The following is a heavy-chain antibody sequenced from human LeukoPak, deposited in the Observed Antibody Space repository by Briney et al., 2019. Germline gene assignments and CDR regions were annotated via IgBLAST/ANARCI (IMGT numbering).Heavy chain of an antibody. CDR2: IYTSGST. D-gene: IGHD3-22*01. CDR3: AREGDSSGYYYANLGY. V-gene: IGHV4-4*07. J-gene: IGHJ4*02. Sequence: PSETLSLTCTVSGGSISSYYWSWIRQPAGKGLEWIGRIYTSGSTNYNPSLKSRVTMSVDTSKNQFSLKLSSVTAADTAVYSCAREGDSSGYYYANLGYWGQGTLVTVSS. CDR1: GGSISSYY.